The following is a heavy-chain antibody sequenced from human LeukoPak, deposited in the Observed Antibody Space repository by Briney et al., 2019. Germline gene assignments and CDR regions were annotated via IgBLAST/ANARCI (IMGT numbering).Heavy chain of an antibody. V-gene: IGHV4-4*07. J-gene: IGHJ6*03. Sequence: SETLSLTCTVSGGSISSYYWSWIRQPAGKGLEWIGRIYTSGSTNYNPSLKSRVTISVGTSKNQFSLKLSSVTAADTAVYYCARTPGGYSYGYDYYYYYYMDVWGKGTTVTVSS. CDR1: GGSISSYY. CDR3: ARTPGGYSYGYDYYYYYYMDV. CDR2: IYTSGST. D-gene: IGHD5-18*01.